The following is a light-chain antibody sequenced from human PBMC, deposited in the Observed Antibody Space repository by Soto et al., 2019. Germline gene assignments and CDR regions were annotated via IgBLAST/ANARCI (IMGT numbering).Light chain of an antibody. Sequence: QSALTQPRAVCGTPGQSVTISCTGTSSDVGGYNYVSWYQQHPGKAPKLMIYDVSKRPSGVPDRFSGSKSGNTASLTISGLQAEDEADYYCSSYTSSSTLYVFGSGTKVTVL. CDR2: DVS. CDR3: SSYTSSSTLYV. CDR1: SSDVGGYNY. J-gene: IGLJ1*01. V-gene: IGLV2-11*01.